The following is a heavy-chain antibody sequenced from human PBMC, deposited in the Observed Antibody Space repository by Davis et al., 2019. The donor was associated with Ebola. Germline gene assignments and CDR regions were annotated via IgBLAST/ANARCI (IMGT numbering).Heavy chain of an antibody. CDR1: GGSISSYY. J-gene: IGHJ5*02. CDR2: IYYSGST. D-gene: IGHD2/OR15-2a*01. V-gene: IGHV4-59*12. CDR3: ARDCRLFRIANWFDP. Sequence: SETLSLTCTVSGGSISSYYWSWIRQPPGKGLEWIGYIYYSGSTNYNPSLKSRVTISVDTSKNQFSLKLSSVTAADTAVYYCARDCRLFRIANWFDPWGQGTLVTVSS.